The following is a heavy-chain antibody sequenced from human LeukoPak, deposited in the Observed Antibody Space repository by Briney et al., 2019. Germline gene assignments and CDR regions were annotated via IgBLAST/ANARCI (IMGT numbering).Heavy chain of an antibody. Sequence: PSETLSLTCTVSGGSISTSCYYWGWIRQPPGKGLEWIGSIYYSGSTYYNPSLKSRDTISVDTSKNQFSLKLSSVTAADTAVYYCARTGDYFQAVWGQGTLVTVSS. CDR2: IYYSGST. CDR1: GGSISTSCYY. D-gene: IGHD2/OR15-2a*01. V-gene: IGHV4-39*01. CDR3: ARTGDYFQAV. J-gene: IGHJ4*02.